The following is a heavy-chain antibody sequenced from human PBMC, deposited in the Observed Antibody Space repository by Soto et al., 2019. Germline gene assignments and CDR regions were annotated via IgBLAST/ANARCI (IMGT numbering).Heavy chain of an antibody. CDR3: TRVASEYCEFNPRPSHMDV. CDR1: GFTFSSYG. D-gene: IGHD2-21*01. CDR2: ISYDGSNK. Sequence: QVQLVESGGGVVQPGKSLRLSCTNSGFTFSSYGMYWVRQAPGKGLEWVAVISYDGSNKYYADSVKGRFTISRDTSKNTLYLQMTGLRVEHTAMYYCTRVASEYCEFNPRPSHMDVWGRGTTVPVTS. J-gene: IGHJ6*02. V-gene: IGHV3-30*03.